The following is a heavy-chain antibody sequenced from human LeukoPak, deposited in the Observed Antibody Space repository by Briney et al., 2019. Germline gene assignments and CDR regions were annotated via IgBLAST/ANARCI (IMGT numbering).Heavy chain of an antibody. D-gene: IGHD2/OR15-2a*01. J-gene: IGHJ3*02. CDR1: GFTFSSYS. CDR2: ISRSSSTI. CDR3: ARVSILIVPYYAFDI. V-gene: IGHV3-48*01. Sequence: GGSLRLSCAASGFTFSSYSMSWVRQAPGKGLEWVSYISRSSSTIYYADSVKGRFTISRDNAKNSMYLQMNTLRAEDTAVYYCARVSILIVPYYAFDIWGQGTMVTVSS.